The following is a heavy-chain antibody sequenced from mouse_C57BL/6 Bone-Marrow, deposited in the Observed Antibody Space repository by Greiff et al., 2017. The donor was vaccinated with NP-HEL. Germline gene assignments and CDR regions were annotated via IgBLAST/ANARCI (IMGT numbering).Heavy chain of an antibody. CDR3: TSTAYAMDY. D-gene: IGHD1-2*01. CDR2: IDPENGDT. J-gene: IGHJ4*01. CDR1: GFNIKDDY. V-gene: IGHV14-4*01. Sequence: EVQLQESGAELVRPGASVKLSCTASGFNIKDDYMHWVKQRPEQGLEWIGWIDPENGDTKYASKFQGRATITADTSSNTAYLQLSSLTAEDTAVYYCTSTAYAMDYWGRGTSVTVSS.